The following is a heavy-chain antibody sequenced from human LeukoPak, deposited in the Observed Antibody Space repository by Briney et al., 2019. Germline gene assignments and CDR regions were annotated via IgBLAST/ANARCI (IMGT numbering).Heavy chain of an antibody. Sequence: AWSRRPSRAAAEFSFGDDYRSWIRQAPGKRLEWVSYISSSGSTIYYADSVKGRFTISRDNAKNSLYLQMNSLRAEDTAVYYCAREIRDGYNSDFDYWGQGTLVTVSS. CDR3: AREIRDGYNSDFDY. CDR1: EFSFGDDY. CDR2: ISSSGSTI. V-gene: IGHV3-11*01. J-gene: IGHJ4*02. D-gene: IGHD5-24*01.